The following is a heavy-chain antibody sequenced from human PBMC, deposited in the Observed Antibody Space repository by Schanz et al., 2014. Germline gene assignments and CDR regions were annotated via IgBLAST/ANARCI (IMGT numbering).Heavy chain of an antibody. CDR1: GYTFTTYY. CDR3: CRGFSRSYIDF. V-gene: IGHV1-46*03. D-gene: IGHD6-6*01. CDR2: INPSGGST. J-gene: IGHJ4*02. Sequence: QVQLLQSGAEVKKPGASMKVSCKASGYTFTTYYMLWVRQAPGQGLEWMGIINPSGGSTRYGQKFQGRITVTTDTSTSTVYLELSSLRSDDTAVYYCCRGFSRSYIDFWGQGTLITVSS.